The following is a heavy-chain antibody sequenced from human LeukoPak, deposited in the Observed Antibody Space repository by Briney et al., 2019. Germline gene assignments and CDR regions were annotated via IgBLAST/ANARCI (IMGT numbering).Heavy chain of an antibody. CDR1: GVSISGYY. CDR3: ARLRDLYNVFGH. CDR2: IHYSGSA. Sequence: SETLSLTCTVSGVSISGYYWSWLRQPPAKGLEWVGYIHYSGSANSNPSLQSRAAISLDASRNQFSLKLTSVTAADTAVYYCARLRDLYNVFGHWGQGTLVTISS. D-gene: IGHD3-16*01. J-gene: IGHJ4*02. V-gene: IGHV4-59*08.